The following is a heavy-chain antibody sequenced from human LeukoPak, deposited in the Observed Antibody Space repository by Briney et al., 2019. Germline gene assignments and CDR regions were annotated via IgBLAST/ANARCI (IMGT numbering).Heavy chain of an antibody. CDR2: IWHDGKNK. Sequence: GGSLRLSCAASGFTLKRYGMHWVRQAPGKGLEWVAVIWHDGKNKYYADSVKGRFTISRDSSKNTLYLQMNNLRAEDTAVYYCARGPYYYDISGSPRGDYWGQGPLVTVSS. CDR3: ARGPYYYDISGSPRGDY. D-gene: IGHD3-22*01. CDR1: GFTLKRYG. J-gene: IGHJ4*02. V-gene: IGHV3-33*01.